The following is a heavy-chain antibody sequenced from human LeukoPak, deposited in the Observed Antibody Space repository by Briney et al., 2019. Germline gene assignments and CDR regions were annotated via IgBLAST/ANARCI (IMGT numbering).Heavy chain of an antibody. V-gene: IGHV3-7*01. CDR1: GFTFSSYW. CDR3: ATLREDY. D-gene: IGHD4-17*01. Sequence: GGSLRLSCAASGFTFSSYWVTWVRQAPGKGLEWVANIKQDGSEKYYMDSVKGRFTISRDNAKNSLFLQMNSLRAEDTAVYYCATLREDYWGQGTLVTVSS. J-gene: IGHJ4*02. CDR2: IKQDGSEK.